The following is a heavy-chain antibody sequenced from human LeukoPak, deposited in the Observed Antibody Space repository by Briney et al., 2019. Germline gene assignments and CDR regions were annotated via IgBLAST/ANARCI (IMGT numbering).Heavy chain of an antibody. V-gene: IGHV3-74*01. CDR1: GLTFRTTW. CDR3: ATARNFRFEY. CDR2: MNGEGTTI. J-gene: IGHJ4*02. D-gene: IGHD1-7*01. Sequence: GGSLRLSCATSGLTFRTTWMHWVRQAPGKGLIWVSRMNGEGTTIDYADSVKGRFTVSRDYAKDTLFLQMNNLRTEDTALYFCATARNFRFEYWGQGSLVIVSA.